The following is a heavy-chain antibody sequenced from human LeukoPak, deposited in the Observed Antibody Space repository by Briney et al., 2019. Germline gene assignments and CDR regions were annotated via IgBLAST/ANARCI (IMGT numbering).Heavy chain of an antibody. CDR2: TYYRSQWHY. D-gene: IGHD1-26*01. CDR3: ATGWALPY. J-gene: IGHJ4*02. CDR1: GDSVSSSTSA. Sequence: SQTLSLTCAISGDSVSSSTSAWNWIRQSPSRGLEWLGRTYYRSQWHYDYAAFVRSRITISLDASKNQFSLQLSSVTPEDTAVYYCATGWALPYWGQGTLVTVSS. V-gene: IGHV6-1*01.